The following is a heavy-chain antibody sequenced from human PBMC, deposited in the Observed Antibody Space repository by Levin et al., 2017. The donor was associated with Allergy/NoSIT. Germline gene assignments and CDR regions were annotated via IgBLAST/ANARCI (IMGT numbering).Heavy chain of an antibody. CDR3: ARDGRGMATMFFPYFDY. Sequence: ASVKVSCKASGYTFTSYGISWVRQAPGQGLEWMGWISAYNGNTNYAQKLQGRVTMTTDTSTSTAYMELRSLRSDDTAVYYCARDGRGMATMFFPYFDYWGQGTLVTVSS. D-gene: IGHD5-24*01. J-gene: IGHJ4*02. V-gene: IGHV1-18*01. CDR1: GYTFTSYG. CDR2: ISAYNGNT.